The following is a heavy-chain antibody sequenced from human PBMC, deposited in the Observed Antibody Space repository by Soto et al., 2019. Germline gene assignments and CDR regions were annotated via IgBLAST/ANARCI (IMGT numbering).Heavy chain of an antibody. CDR2: IMYSGYS. D-gene: IGHD3-10*01. V-gene: IGHV4-59*08. CDR1: GDALTNYY. CDR3: ARHGFGPLHGLVDV. J-gene: IGHJ6*02. Sequence: QVQLQESGPGLVKPSETLSLTCTVSGDALTNYYCSWFRQPPGKGLEWIGYIMYSGYSAYNLSLKRRVPMSMDTSKTQFSLMLASVTATDTAVYYCARHGFGPLHGLVDVWGQGTTVIVSS.